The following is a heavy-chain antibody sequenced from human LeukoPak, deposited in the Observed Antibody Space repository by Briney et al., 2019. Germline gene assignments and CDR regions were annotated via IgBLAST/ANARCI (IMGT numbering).Heavy chain of an antibody. V-gene: IGHV4-59*01. CDR3: ARVFSYPLRAPFDP. D-gene: IGHD3-3*01. J-gene: IGHJ5*02. Sequence: SETLSLTCTVSGGSTSSYYWSWIRQPPGKGLEWIGYIFYSGSTNYNPSLKSRVTISVDTSKNQLSLKLSSVTAADTAVYYCARVFSYPLRAPFDPWGQGTLVTVSS. CDR1: GGSTSSYY. CDR2: IFYSGST.